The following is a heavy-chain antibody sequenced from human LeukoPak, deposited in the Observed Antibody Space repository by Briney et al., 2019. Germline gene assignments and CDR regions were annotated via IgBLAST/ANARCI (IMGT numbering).Heavy chain of an antibody. V-gene: IGHV3-7*01. J-gene: IGHJ4*02. Sequence: GGSLRLSCAASGSIFSNFWMTWVRQAPGKGLEWVANIKQDGSEKYYVDSVKGRFTISRDNAKNSLYLQMNSLRAEDTAVYYCARDRVATSSSPFDYWGQGTLVTVSS. D-gene: IGHD6-13*01. CDR1: GSIFSNFW. CDR3: ARDRVATSSSPFDY. CDR2: IKQDGSEK.